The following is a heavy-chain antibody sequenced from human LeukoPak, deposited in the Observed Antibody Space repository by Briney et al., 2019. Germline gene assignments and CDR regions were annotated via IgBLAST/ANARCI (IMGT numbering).Heavy chain of an antibody. V-gene: IGHV4-38-2*02. CDR2: IYTSGST. CDR3: ARAGIYHGFDP. Sequence: SETLSLTCTVSGYSISSGYYWGWIRQPPGKGLEWIGRIYTSGSTNYNPSLKSRVTMSVDTSKNQFSLKLSSVTAADTAVYYCARAGIYHGFDPWGQGTLVTVSS. CDR1: GYSISSGYY. D-gene: IGHD1-14*01. J-gene: IGHJ5*02.